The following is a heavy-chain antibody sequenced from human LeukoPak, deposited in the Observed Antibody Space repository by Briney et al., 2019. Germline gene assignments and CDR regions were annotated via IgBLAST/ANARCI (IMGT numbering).Heavy chain of an antibody. J-gene: IGHJ3*02. D-gene: IGHD2-2*01. CDR2: IYYSGST. Sequence: SETLSLTCTVSGGSISSYYWSWIRQPPGKGLEWIGYIYYSGSTNYNPFLKSRVTISVDTSKNQFSLKLSSVTAADTAVYYCAGAIQRYCSSTSCYYDAFDIWGQGTMVTVSS. CDR3: AGAIQRYCSSTSCYYDAFDI. V-gene: IGHV4-59*01. CDR1: GGSISSYY.